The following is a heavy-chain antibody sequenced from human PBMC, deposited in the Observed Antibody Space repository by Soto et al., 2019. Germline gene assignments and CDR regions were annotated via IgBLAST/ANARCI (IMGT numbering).Heavy chain of an antibody. V-gene: IGHV4-59*01. CDR2: IYYSGST. CDR3: ARTRIDYIESYYYYYYMDV. D-gene: IGHD4-4*01. CDR1: GGSISSYY. Sequence: SETLSLTCTVSGGSISSYYWSWIRQPPGKGLEWIGYIYYSGSTNYNPSLKSRVTISVDTSKNQFSLKLSSVTAADTAVYYCARTRIDYIESYYYYYYMDVWGKGTMVTVAS. J-gene: IGHJ6*03.